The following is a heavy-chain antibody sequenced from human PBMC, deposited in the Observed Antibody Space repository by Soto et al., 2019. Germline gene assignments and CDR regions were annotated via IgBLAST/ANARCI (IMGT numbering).Heavy chain of an antibody. Sequence: SVKVSCKASGGTFSSYAISWVRQAPGQGLEWMGGIIPIFGTANYAQKFQGRVTITADESTSTAYMELSSLRSEDTAVYYCARSLLDYDILTGYYGSRFGAFDIWGQGTMVTVSS. J-gene: IGHJ3*02. CDR3: ARSLLDYDILTGYYGSRFGAFDI. D-gene: IGHD3-9*01. CDR1: GGTFSSYA. V-gene: IGHV1-69*13. CDR2: IIPIFGTA.